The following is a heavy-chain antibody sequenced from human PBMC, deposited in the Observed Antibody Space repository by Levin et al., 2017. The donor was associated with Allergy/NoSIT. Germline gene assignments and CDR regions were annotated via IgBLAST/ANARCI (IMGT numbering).Heavy chain of an antibody. CDR3: ARGDTYYYDSGSRAADAFDS. V-gene: IGHV1-2*02. J-gene: IGHJ3*02. CDR1: GYTFTGYY. CDR2: INPNSGGT. Sequence: GESLKISCKASGYTFTGYYIHWVRQAPGQGLEWMGWINPNSGGTNYAQNFQGRVTMTRDTSITTAYMELSRLRSDDTAVYYCARGDTYYYDSGSRAADAFDSWGQGTMVTVSS. D-gene: IGHD3-10*01.